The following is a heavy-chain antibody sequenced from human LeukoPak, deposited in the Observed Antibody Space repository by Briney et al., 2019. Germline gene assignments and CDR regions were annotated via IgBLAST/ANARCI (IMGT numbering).Heavy chain of an antibody. Sequence: SVKVSCKASGGTFSSYAISWVRQAPGQGLEWMGRIIPILGIANYAQKFQGRVTITADKSTSTAYMELSSLRSEDTAVYYCARERYSSSWSYFDYWGQGTLVTVSS. CDR3: ARERYSSSWSYFDY. J-gene: IGHJ4*02. CDR2: IIPILGIA. CDR1: GGTFSSYA. D-gene: IGHD6-13*01. V-gene: IGHV1-69*04.